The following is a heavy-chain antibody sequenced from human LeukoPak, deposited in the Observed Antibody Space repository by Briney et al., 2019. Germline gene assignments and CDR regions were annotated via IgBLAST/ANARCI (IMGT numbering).Heavy chain of an antibody. Sequence: GGSLRLSCAASGFTFSSYGMHWVRQAPGKGLEWVAVISYDGSNKYYADSVKGRFTISRDNSKNTLYLQMNSLRAEDTAVHYCAKDKLQLFYFDYWGQGTLVTVSS. J-gene: IGHJ4*02. CDR2: ISYDGSNK. CDR1: GFTFSSYG. CDR3: AKDKLQLFYFDY. D-gene: IGHD5-18*01. V-gene: IGHV3-30*18.